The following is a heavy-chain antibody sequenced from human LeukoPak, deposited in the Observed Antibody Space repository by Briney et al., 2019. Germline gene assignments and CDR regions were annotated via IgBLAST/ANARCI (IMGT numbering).Heavy chain of an antibody. Sequence: PGGSLRLSCEASGFTFSDSAMSWVRQAPGKGLEWVANIKQDGSEKYYVDSVKGRFTISRDNAKNSLYLQMNSLRAEDTAVYYCARDNRWPSTYGEYFHDAFDIWGQGTMVTVSS. CDR2: IKQDGSEK. CDR3: ARDNRWPSTYGEYFHDAFDI. D-gene: IGHD4-17*01. V-gene: IGHV3-7*05. J-gene: IGHJ3*02. CDR1: GFTFSDSA.